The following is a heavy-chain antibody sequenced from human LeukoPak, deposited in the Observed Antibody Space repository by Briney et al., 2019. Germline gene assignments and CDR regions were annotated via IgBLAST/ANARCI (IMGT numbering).Heavy chain of an antibody. Sequence: GGSLRLSCAASGFTFSNYNMNWVRQTPGKGLEWVSSISSSSSYIYYADSVKGRFTISRDNAKNSLYLQMNSLRAEDTAVYYCARDKSGYSGYDLDYWGRGSLVTVSS. D-gene: IGHD5-12*01. CDR1: GFTFSNYN. V-gene: IGHV3-21*01. CDR2: ISSSSSYI. J-gene: IGHJ4*02. CDR3: ARDKSGYSGYDLDY.